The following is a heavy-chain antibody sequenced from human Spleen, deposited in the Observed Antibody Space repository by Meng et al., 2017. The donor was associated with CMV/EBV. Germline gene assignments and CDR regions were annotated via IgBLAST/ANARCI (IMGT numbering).Heavy chain of an antibody. CDR1: GGSINSYY. CDR3: ARHGRDGATWGWFDP. J-gene: IGHJ5*02. Sequence: SETLSLTCTISGGSINSYYWGWIRQPPGKGLEWIGSIYYSGSTFYNPSLKSRVAISVDTSKNQFSLRLSSVTAADTAVYYCARHGRDGATWGWFDPWGQGTLVTVSS. CDR2: IYYSGST. D-gene: IGHD1-26*01. V-gene: IGHV4-59*08.